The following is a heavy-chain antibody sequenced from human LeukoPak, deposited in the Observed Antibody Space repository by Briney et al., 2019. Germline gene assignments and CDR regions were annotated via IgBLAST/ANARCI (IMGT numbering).Heavy chain of an antibody. V-gene: IGHV3-30*02. CDR1: GFTFSSYG. Sequence: PGGTLRLSCAASGFTFSSYGMHWVRQAPGKGLEWVAFIRYDGSNKYYADSVKGRFTISRDNSKNTLYLQMNSLRAEDTAVYYCAKLMVRGLIIMGVVDYWGQGTLVTVSS. D-gene: IGHD3-10*01. CDR3: AKLMVRGLIIMGVVDY. CDR2: IRYDGSNK. J-gene: IGHJ4*02.